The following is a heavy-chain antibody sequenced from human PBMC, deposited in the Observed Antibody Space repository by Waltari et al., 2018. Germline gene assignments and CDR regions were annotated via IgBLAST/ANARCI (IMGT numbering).Heavy chain of an antibody. V-gene: IGHV4-59*01. D-gene: IGHD6-13*01. Sequence: QVQLQESGPGLVKPSETLSLTYTVPGGSISSYYWSWIRQPPGKGLEWIGYIYYSGSTNYNPSLKSRVTISVDTSKNQFSLKLSSVTAADTAVYYCARAQQQLAPRRISFFDYWGQGTLVTVSS. CDR1: GGSISSYY. CDR2: IYYSGST. CDR3: ARAQQQLAPRRISFFDY. J-gene: IGHJ4*02.